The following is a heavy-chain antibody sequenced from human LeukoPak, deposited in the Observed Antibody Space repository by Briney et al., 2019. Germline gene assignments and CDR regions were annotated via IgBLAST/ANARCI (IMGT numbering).Heavy chain of an antibody. J-gene: IGHJ5*02. CDR1: GGSISSYY. Sequence: KPSETLSLTCTVSGGSISSYYWSWIRQPPGKGLEWIGYIYYSGSTNYNPSLKSRVTISVDTSKNQFSLKLSSVTAADTALYYCVRGRITMVRGVNGWFDPWGQGTLVTVSS. CDR2: IYYSGST. D-gene: IGHD3-10*01. CDR3: VRGRITMVRGVNGWFDP. V-gene: IGHV4-59*08.